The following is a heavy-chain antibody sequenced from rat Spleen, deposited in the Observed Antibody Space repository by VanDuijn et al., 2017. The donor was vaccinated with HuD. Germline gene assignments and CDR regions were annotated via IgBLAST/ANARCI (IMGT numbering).Heavy chain of an antibody. CDR2: ISYDCSNT. Sequence: EVQLVESGGGLVRPGRSLKLSCAASGFTFSDYYMAWVRQAPTKGLEWVATISYDCSNTYYRDSVKGRFTISRDNAKSTLYLQMDSLRSADTATYYYASHGLYPGFLYFDYWGQGVMVTVSS. J-gene: IGHJ2*01. CDR1: GFTFSDYY. CDR3: ASHGLYPGFLYFDY. D-gene: IGHD1-4*01. V-gene: IGHV5-7*01.